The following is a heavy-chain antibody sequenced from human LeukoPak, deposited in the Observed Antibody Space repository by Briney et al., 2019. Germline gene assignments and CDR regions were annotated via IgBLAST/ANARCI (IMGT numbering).Heavy chain of an antibody. J-gene: IGHJ6*03. Sequence: QPGGSLRLSCAASGFTFSSYSMNWVRQAPGKGLEWVSYISSSSIIYYAHSVKGRFTISRDNVKNSLYLQMNSLRAEDTAVYYCAREEYTYPYYMDVWGKGTTVTVSS. D-gene: IGHD2/OR15-2a*01. CDR3: AREEYTYPYYMDV. V-gene: IGHV3-48*01. CDR2: ISSSSII. CDR1: GFTFSSYS.